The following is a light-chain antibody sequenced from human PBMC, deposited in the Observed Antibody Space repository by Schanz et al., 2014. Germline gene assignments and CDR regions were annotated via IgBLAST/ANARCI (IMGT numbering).Light chain of an antibody. CDR3: QLYGSSPSYT. CDR2: GAS. V-gene: IGKV3-20*01. Sequence: EIVLTQSPGTLSLSPGERATLSCRASQSVSSSYLAWYQHKPGQPPRLLVYGASSRATGIPDRFSGSGSGTDFTLTISRLEPEDFAVYFCQLYGSSPSYTFGQGTKLEIK. CDR1: QSVSSSY. J-gene: IGKJ2*01.